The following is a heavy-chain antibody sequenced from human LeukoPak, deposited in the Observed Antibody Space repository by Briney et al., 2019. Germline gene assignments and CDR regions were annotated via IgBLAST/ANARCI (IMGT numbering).Heavy chain of an antibody. CDR1: GFTFSSYS. CDR2: ISSSSSYI. J-gene: IGHJ4*02. V-gene: IGHV3-21*01. CDR3: ARGNYGGYSLILDC. D-gene: IGHD4-17*01. Sequence: GGSLRLSCAASGFTFSSYSMNWVRQAPGKGLEWVSSISSSSSYIYYADSMKGRFTISRDNAKNSLYLQMNSLRAEDTAVYYCARGNYGGYSLILDCWGQGTLVTVSS.